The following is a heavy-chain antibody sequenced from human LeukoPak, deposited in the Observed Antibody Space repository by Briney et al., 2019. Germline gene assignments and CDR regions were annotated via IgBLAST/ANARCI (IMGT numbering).Heavy chain of an antibody. CDR2: INPNSGGT. D-gene: IGHD5-18*01. CDR1: GYTFTGYY. CDR3: ARGTAMGLHSYYGMTV. J-gene: IGHJ6*02. Sequence: GASVKVSCKASGYTFTGYYMHWVRQAPGQGLEWMGWINPNSGGTNYAQKFQGRVTMTRDTSISTAYMELSRLRSEDTAVYYCARGTAMGLHSYYGMTVWGQGTTVNV. V-gene: IGHV1-2*02.